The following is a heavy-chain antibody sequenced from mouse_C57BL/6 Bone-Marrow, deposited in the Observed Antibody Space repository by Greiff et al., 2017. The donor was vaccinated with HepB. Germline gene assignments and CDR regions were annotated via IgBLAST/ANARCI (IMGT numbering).Heavy chain of an antibody. CDR2: IDPANGNT. CDR1: GFNIKNTY. V-gene: IGHV14-3*01. J-gene: IGHJ2*01. D-gene: IGHD2-4*01. CDR3: ARRGGYYDYDLYYFDY. Sequence: VQLKQSVAELVRPGASVKLSCTASGFNIKNTYMHWVKQRPEQGLEWIGRIDPANGNTKYAPKFQGKATITADTSSNTAYLQLSSLTSEDTAIYYCARRGGYYDYDLYYFDYWGQGTTLTVSS.